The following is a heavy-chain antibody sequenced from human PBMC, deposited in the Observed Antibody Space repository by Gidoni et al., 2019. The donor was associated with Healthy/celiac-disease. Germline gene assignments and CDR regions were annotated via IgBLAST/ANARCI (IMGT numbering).Heavy chain of an antibody. CDR2: IYYSGST. Sequence: QLQLQESGPGLVKPSETLSLTCTVSGGSISSSSYYWGWIRQPPGKGLGWIGRIYYSGSTYYNPSLKSRGTISVDTSKNQFSLKLSSVTAADTAVYYCARGMEWFWGQGTLVTVSS. D-gene: IGHD3-3*01. CDR3: ARGMEWF. V-gene: IGHV4-39*01. CDR1: GGSISSSSYY. J-gene: IGHJ4*02.